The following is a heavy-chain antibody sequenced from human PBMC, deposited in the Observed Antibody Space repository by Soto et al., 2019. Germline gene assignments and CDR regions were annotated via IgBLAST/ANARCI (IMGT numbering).Heavy chain of an antibody. Sequence: GGSLRLSCAASGFTFSSYAMHWVRQAPGKGLEWVAAISYDGSNKYYADSVKGRFTISRDNSKNTLYLQMNSLRAEDTAVYYCARRAVAGSRSWFDPWGQGTLVTVSS. CDR3: ARRAVAGSRSWFDP. CDR1: GFTFSSYA. J-gene: IGHJ5*02. D-gene: IGHD6-19*01. CDR2: ISYDGSNK. V-gene: IGHV3-30-3*01.